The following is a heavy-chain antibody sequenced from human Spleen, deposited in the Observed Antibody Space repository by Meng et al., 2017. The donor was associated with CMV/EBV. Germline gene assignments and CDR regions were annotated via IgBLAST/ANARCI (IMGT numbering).Heavy chain of an antibody. J-gene: IGHJ3*02. V-gene: IGHV3-30*02. D-gene: IGHD3-22*01. Sequence: GGPLRLSCAASGFTFSSYGMHWVRQAPGKGLEWVAFIRYDATNKYYADSVQGRFSISRDHSKNTLYLQMNSLRADDTAVYYCARDDYDSSSYTALVIWGQGTMVTVSS. CDR3: ARDDYDSSSYTALVI. CDR1: GFTFSSYG. CDR2: IRYDATNK.